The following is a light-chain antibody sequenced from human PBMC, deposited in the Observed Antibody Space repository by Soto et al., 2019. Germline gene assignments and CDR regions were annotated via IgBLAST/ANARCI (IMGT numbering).Light chain of an antibody. CDR2: DAS. J-gene: IGKJ4*01. CDR3: QQFNSYLT. V-gene: IGKV1-13*02. CDR1: QGISSA. Sequence: AIQLTQSPSSLSASVGDRVTITCRASQGISSALAWYQQKPGKAPNLLIYDASSLESGVPSRFSGSGSGTDFTLTISSLQPEDFATYYCQQFNSYLTFGGGTKVEIK.